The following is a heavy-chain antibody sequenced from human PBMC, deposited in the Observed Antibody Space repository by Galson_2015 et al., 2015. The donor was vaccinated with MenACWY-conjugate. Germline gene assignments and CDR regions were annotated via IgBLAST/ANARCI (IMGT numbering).Heavy chain of an antibody. V-gene: IGHV3-21*01. CDR1: GVTFSTYR. CDR3: ARDWDYYDGIVRFDY. Sequence: SLRLSCAASGVTFSTYRMNWVRQAPGKGLEWVSSISSSSSYIYYADSVKGRFTISRDNAKNSLYLQMHSLTPEDTAVYYCARDWDYYDGIVRFDYWGQGTLVTVSS. CDR2: ISSSSSYI. J-gene: IGHJ4*02. D-gene: IGHD3-22*01.